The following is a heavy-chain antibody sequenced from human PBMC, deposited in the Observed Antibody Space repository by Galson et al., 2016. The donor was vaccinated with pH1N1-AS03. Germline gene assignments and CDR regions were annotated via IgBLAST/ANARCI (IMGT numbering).Heavy chain of an antibody. V-gene: IGHV3-7*01. CDR2: IKQDGSEN. D-gene: IGHD4-23*01. Sequence: SLRLSCAASGFTFRSYWMTWVWQAPGKGLEWVANIKQDGSENYSLDSVKGRFTISRDNVENSVYLQLNSLKVEDTAMYYCARIKGGGNSDGFDIWGLGTKVIVSS. J-gene: IGHJ3*02. CDR1: GFTFRSYW. CDR3: ARIKGGGNSDGFDI.